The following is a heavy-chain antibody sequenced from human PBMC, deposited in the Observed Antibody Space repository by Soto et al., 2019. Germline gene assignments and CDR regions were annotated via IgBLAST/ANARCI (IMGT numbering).Heavy chain of an antibody. CDR1: GESVGRGTNY. D-gene: IGHD6-13*01. V-gene: IGHV4-61*01. J-gene: IGHJ6*02. Sequence: QVQLQESGPGLMKPSGTLSLICSVSGESVGRGTNYWSWVRQAPGRGLEWIGYIFDAATAIYNPSCESRVSISLDAAKNQVSLKLTSVTAADTAIYYCARDRRCRADGFIYYYGMEVWGQGTSVTVSS. CDR3: ARDRRCRADGFIYYYGMEV. CDR2: IFDAATA.